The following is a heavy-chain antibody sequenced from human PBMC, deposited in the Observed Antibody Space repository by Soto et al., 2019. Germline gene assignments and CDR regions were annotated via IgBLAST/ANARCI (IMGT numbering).Heavy chain of an antibody. D-gene: IGHD6-13*01. J-gene: IGHJ4*02. V-gene: IGHV4-59*01. CDR1: GGSISSYY. Sequence: SETLSLTCTVSGGSISSYYWSWFRQPPGKGLEWIGYIYYSGSTNYNPSLKSRVTISVDTSKNQFSLKLSSVTAADTAVYYCAREIAAAIDYWGQGTLVTVSS. CDR2: IYYSGST. CDR3: AREIAAAIDY.